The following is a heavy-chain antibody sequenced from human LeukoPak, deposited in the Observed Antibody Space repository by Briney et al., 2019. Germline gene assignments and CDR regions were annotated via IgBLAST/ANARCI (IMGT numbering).Heavy chain of an antibody. J-gene: IGHJ4*02. Sequence: PGGSLRLSCAASGFTFSSYWMHWVRQAPGKGLVWVSRIDSDGSSTIYADSVKGRFTISRDNSKNSLYLQMNSLRTEDTAMYYCAKESGKFDYWGQGTLVAVSS. CDR2: IDSDGSST. CDR3: AKESGKFDY. CDR1: GFTFSSYW. V-gene: IGHV3-74*01.